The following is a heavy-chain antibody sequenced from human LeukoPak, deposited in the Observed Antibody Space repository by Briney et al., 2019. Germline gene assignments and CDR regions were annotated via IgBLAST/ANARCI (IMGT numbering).Heavy chain of an antibody. V-gene: IGHV3-49*04. CDR3: TRVAQVDTALVDYFDY. CDR1: GFTFGDYA. D-gene: IGHD5-18*01. Sequence: GRSLRLSCAASGFTFGDYAMSWVRQAPGKGLEWVGFIRLNAYGGTTEYAASVKGRCTISRDDSKSIAYPQMNSLKTEDTAVYYCTRVAQVDTALVDYFDYWGQGTLVTVSS. J-gene: IGHJ4*02. CDR2: IRLNAYGGTT.